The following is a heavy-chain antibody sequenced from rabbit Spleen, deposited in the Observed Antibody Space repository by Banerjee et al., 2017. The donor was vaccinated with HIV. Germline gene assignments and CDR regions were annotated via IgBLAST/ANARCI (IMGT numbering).Heavy chain of an antibody. CDR1: GFDFSTYY. Sequence: QLKESGGGLVQPGGSLKLSCKGSGFDFSTYYMSWVRQAPGKGLEWIGYIDPVFGITYYANWVNGRFSISRENAQNTVFLQMTSLTAADTATYFCARDGNGRYFDLWGQGTLVTVS. CDR2: IDPVFGIT. CDR3: ARDGNGRYFDL. D-gene: IGHD3-1*01. J-gene: IGHJ4*01. V-gene: IGHV1S7*01.